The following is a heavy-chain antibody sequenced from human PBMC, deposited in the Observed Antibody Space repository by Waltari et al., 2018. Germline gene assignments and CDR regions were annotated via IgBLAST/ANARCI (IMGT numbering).Heavy chain of an antibody. D-gene: IGHD4-4*01. Sequence: EVQLVESGGGLVQPGGSLRLSCVASGFTFSRHWMSWLRQATGKWLGLVANKNEEESGEYDADSVKGRFTISRDNAKNSLYLQMNSLRVEDTAYYYCARDMGIYTNYAAYWGQGTLVTVSS. CDR1: GFTFSRHW. V-gene: IGHV3-7*01. J-gene: IGHJ4*02. CDR3: ARDMGIYTNYAAY. CDR2: KNEEESGE.